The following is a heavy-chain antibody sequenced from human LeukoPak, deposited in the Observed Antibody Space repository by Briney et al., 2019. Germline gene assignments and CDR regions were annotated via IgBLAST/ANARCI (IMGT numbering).Heavy chain of an antibody. CDR2: ISSSSSTV. J-gene: IGHJ4*02. V-gene: IGHV3-48*01. CDR3: ARGGAARPDY. Sequence: GGSLRLSCTASGFALSNYGMNWVRQAPGKGLEWVSYISSSSSTVNYADSVKGRFTISRDNAKSTLYLQMNSLRAEDTAVYYCARGGAARPDYWGQGTLVTVSS. D-gene: IGHD6-6*01. CDR1: GFALSNYG.